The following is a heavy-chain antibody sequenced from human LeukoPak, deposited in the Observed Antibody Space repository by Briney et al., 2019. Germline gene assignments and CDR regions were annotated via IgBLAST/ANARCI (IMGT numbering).Heavy chain of an antibody. D-gene: IGHD2-15*01. CDR1: GFTFSSYE. V-gene: IGHV3-48*03. CDR2: ISSSGSTI. Sequence: TGGSLRLSCAASGFTFSSYEMNWVRQAPGKGLEWVSYISSSGSTIYYADSVKGRFTISRDNAKNSLYLQMNSLRAEDTAVYYCARDPGVAATQRFDYWGQGTLVTVSS. CDR3: ARDPGVAATQRFDY. J-gene: IGHJ4*02.